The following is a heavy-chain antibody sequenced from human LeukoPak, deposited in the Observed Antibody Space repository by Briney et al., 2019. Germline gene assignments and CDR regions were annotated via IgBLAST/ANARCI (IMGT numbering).Heavy chain of an antibody. CDR1: GGTFSSYA. V-gene: IGHV1-69*01. CDR2: IIPIFGTA. Sequence: VKVSCKASGGTFSSYAISWVRQAPGQGLEWMGGIIPIFGTANYAQKFQGRVTITADESTGTAYMELSSLRSEDTAVYYCARYHTWGVALFDYWGQGTLVTVSS. J-gene: IGHJ4*02. D-gene: IGHD3-10*01. CDR3: ARYHTWGVALFDY.